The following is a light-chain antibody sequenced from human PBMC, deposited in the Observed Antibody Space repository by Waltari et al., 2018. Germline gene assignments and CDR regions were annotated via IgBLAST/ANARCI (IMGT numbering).Light chain of an antibody. V-gene: IGKV3-20*01. CDR1: QSIGRNY. CDR2: AAS. Sequence: PGERATLSCRASQSIGRNYLAWYQQRPGQAPRLLIYAASSRATGIPDRFSGGASGTDFTLTISRLEPEDFAVYFCQQYNNSPWTFGQGTKVEIK. J-gene: IGKJ1*01. CDR3: QQYNNSPWT.